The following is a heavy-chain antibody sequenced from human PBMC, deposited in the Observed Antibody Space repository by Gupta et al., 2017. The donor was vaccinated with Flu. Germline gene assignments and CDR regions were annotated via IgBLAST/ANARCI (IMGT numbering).Heavy chain of an antibody. CDR3: ARDKYSSSSGANGYYYGMDV. CDR2: ISSSGSTI. D-gene: IGHD6-6*01. V-gene: IGHV3-11*01. Sequence: GLEWVSYISSSGSTIYYADSVKGRFTISRDNAKNSLYLQMNSLRAEDTAVYYCARDKYSSSSGANGYYYGMDVWGQGTTVTVSS. J-gene: IGHJ6*02.